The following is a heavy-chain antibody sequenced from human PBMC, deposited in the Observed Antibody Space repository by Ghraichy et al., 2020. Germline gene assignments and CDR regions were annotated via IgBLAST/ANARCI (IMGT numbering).Heavy chain of an antibody. D-gene: IGHD3-22*01. CDR3: AKESDDSSRESLGPSPNWFDP. CDR1: GFTFSSYA. CDR2: ISGSGGST. V-gene: IGHV3-23*01. J-gene: IGHJ5*02. Sequence: GGSLRLSCAASGFTFSSYAMSWVRQAPGKGLEWVSAISGSGGSTYYADSVKGRFTISRDNSKNTLYLQMNSLRAEDTAVYYCAKESDDSSRESLGPSPNWFDPWGQGTLVTVSS.